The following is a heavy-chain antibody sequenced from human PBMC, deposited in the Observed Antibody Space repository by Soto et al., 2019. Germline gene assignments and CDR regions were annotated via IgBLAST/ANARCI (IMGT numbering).Heavy chain of an antibody. J-gene: IGHJ5*02. CDR2: ISHDGNDK. CDR1: GITFSAFG. V-gene: IGHV3-30*03. Sequence: QVQLVESGGGVVQPGRSLRLSCGASGITFSAFGLHWVRQAPGKGLECVAVISHDGNDKYYTDSVKGRFTISRDNSKNTLYLQMNSLRGEDTAIYFCATDLGTTVTTDNFFDPWGQGALVTVSS. D-gene: IGHD4-17*01. CDR3: ATDLGTTVTTDNFFDP.